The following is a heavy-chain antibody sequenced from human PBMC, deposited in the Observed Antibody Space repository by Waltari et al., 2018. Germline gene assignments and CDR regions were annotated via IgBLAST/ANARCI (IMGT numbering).Heavy chain of an antibody. CDR1: GFTFSGPW. D-gene: IGHD3-16*01. CDR2: INPNGTTA. CDR3: ARDGVVAARDY. Sequence: EVQLVESGGALVQPWGSLRLSCAASGFTFSGPWMHWVRPGPGKGLVWVSYINPNGTTATYADSVKGRFTISRDNAKNMLYLQMNSLRVEDTAVYYCARDGVVAARDYWGQGTLVTVSS. V-gene: IGHV3-74*01. J-gene: IGHJ4*02.